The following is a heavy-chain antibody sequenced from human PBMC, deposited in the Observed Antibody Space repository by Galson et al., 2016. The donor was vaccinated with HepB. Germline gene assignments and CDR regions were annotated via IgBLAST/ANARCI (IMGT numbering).Heavy chain of an antibody. J-gene: IGHJ6*03. V-gene: IGHV4-61*02. CDR1: GGSIGGATYY. D-gene: IGHD3-3*01. CDR3: TRDEGSSYDFWGDSDPPYSYYYMDF. CDR2: ISTSGNT. Sequence: TLSLTCSVSGGSIGGATYYWSWIRQPAGKGLEWIGRISTSGNTNYNPSLKSRVTISIDRSNNRFSLNLLSVTAADTATYYCTRDEGSSYDFWGDSDPPYSYYYMDFWGKGTTVTVSS.